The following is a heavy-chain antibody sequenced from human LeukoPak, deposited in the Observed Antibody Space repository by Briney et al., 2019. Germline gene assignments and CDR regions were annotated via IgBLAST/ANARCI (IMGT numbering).Heavy chain of an antibody. V-gene: IGHV3-21*06. CDR3: ARDPYSGSYGPYYYYYMDV. Sequence: GGSLRLSCAASGFTFSSYSMNWVRQAPGKGLEWVSSITSSSSYIYYADSVKGRFTISRDNAKNSLYLQMDSLRVEDTAVYYCARDPYSGSYGPYYYYYMDVWGEGTTVTISS. CDR2: ITSSSSYI. J-gene: IGHJ6*03. D-gene: IGHD1-26*01. CDR1: GFTFSSYS.